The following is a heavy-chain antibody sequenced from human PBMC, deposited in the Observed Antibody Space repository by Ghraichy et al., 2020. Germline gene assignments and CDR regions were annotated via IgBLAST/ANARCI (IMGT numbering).Heavy chain of an antibody. CDR1: GFTFSRYW. CDR2: INSDGSIT. J-gene: IGHJ4*02. Sequence: RGSLRLSCPASGFTFSRYWMHWVRQAPGKGLVWVSRINSDGSITTYADSVKDRFTISRDNAKNTLYLQMNSLRVDDTAVYYCAGRDTSLDYWGQGTLVTVSS. CDR3: AGRDTSLDY. D-gene: IGHD1-26*01. V-gene: IGHV3-74*01.